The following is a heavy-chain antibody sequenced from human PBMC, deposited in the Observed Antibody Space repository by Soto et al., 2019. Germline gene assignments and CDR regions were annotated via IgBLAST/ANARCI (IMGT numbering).Heavy chain of an antibody. CDR3: ARGDRQQEYSCYDFDY. J-gene: IGHJ4*02. V-gene: IGHV4-31*03. D-gene: IGHD5-12*01. Sequence: QVQLQESGPGLVKPSQTLSLTCTVSGGSISSGGYYWSWIRQHPGKGLEGIGYIYYRGSTYSNPSLKSRVTITVDTSPNQFSLKLSSVTAAATAVYYCARGDRQQEYSCYDFDYCGQGTLVTVSS. CDR2: IYYRGST. CDR1: GGSISSGGYY.